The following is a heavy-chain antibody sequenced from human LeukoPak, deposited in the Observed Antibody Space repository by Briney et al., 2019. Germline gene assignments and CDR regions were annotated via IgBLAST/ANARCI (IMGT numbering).Heavy chain of an antibody. J-gene: IGHJ4*02. CDR1: GFTFSSYA. CDR3: ARVLAGYYFDY. D-gene: IGHD1-14*01. CDR2: ISYDGSNK. Sequence: PGRSLRLSCAAFGFTFSSYAMHWVRQAPGKGLEWVAVISYDGSNKYYADSVKGRFTISRDNSKNTLYLQVNSLRAEDTAVYYCARVLAGYYFDYWGQGTLVTVSS. V-gene: IGHV3-30*04.